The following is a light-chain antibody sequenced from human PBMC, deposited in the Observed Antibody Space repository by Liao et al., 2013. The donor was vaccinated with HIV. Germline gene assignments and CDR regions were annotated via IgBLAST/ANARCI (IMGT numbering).Light chain of an antibody. CDR2: ENI. V-gene: IGLV3-1*01. J-gene: IGLJ1*01. CDR3: QAWDSTTASYV. Sequence: SYALTQTPSVSVSPGQTASIACSGHTLGEKSVSWYQQRPGQSPVLVIYENIRRPSGIPERFSGSNSGNTATLTISGTQAVDEADYYCQAWDSTTASYVFGTGTKVTVL. CDR1: TLGEKS.